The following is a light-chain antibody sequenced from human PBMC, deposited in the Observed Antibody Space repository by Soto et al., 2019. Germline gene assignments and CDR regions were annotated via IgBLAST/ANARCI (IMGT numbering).Light chain of an antibody. CDR3: QQYDSTPLYT. CDR1: QSVSSD. CDR2: GAS. V-gene: IGKV3-15*01. Sequence: IVMTQSPATLSVSPGDRVTLSCRASQSVSSDLAWYQQRPGQAPRLLIYGASTRATGIPARFSGTGSGTEFTLTISRLEPEDFAVYYCQQYDSTPLYTFGQGTKLEIK. J-gene: IGKJ2*01.